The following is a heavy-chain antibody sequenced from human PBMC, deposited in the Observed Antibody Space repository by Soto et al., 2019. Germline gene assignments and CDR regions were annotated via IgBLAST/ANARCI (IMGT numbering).Heavy chain of an antibody. V-gene: IGHV3-21*01. CDR2: ISSDSKFM. D-gene: IGHD3-3*01. Sequence: PGGSLRLSCAASAFTFSGYSMIWVRQAPGKGLEWVSSISSDSKFMYYTDSVRGRFSISRDNARNSLYLQMNSLRADDTAVYYCARDASPRFPIPGVVTHYYFDSWGQGTLVTVSS. J-gene: IGHJ4*02. CDR3: ARDASPRFPIPGVVTHYYFDS. CDR1: AFTFSGYS.